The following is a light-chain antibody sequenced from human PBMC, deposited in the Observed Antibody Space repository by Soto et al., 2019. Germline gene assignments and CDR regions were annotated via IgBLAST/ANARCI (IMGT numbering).Light chain of an antibody. CDR1: QSVSSSY. Sequence: EIVLTQSPGTLYLSPGERATLSCRASQSVSSSYLAWYQQKPGQAPRLLIYGTSSRATGIPHRFSGIGSGTDFTLTISRLEPEDFAVYYCQQYVTSRTFGEGTKLEIK. V-gene: IGKV3-20*01. CDR2: GTS. CDR3: QQYVTSRT. J-gene: IGKJ1*01.